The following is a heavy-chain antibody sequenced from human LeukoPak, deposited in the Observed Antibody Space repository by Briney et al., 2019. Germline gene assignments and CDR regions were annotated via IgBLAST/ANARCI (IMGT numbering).Heavy chain of an antibody. CDR2: ISSSSSYI. V-gene: IGHV3-21*01. CDR3: ARDRAGIVGATGWFDP. J-gene: IGHJ5*02. Sequence: GGSLRLSCAASGFTFSSYSMNWVRQAPGKGLEWVSSISSSSSYIYYADSVKGRFIISRDNAKNSLYLQMNSLRAEDTAVYYCARDRAGIVGATGWFDPWGQGTLVTVSS. CDR1: GFTFSSYS. D-gene: IGHD1-26*01.